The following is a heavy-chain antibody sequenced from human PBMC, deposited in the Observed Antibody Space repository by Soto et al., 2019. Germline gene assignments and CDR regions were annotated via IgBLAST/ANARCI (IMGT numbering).Heavy chain of an antibody. Sequence: QVQLVESGGGVVQPGRSLRLSCAVSGFTVSTYGMHWVRQAPCKGLECVAVISRDGGTKYYADSVKGRFTISRDNSRNTLFLEMNSLRGDDMAVYYCTGEVASGYWGQGTLVNASS. J-gene: IGHJ4*02. CDR3: TGEVASGY. CDR2: ISRDGGTK. V-gene: IGHV3-30*03. D-gene: IGHD2-8*02. CDR1: GFTVSTYG.